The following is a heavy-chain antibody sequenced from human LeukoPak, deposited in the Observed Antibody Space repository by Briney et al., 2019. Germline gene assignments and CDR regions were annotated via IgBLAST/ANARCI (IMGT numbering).Heavy chain of an antibody. D-gene: IGHD3-22*01. CDR2: IYYTGST. V-gene: IGHV4-59*01. J-gene: IGHJ4*02. CDR1: GGSISSYY. CDR3: ARGSFDGSAYYYDY. Sequence: SETLSLTCTVSGGSISSYYWTWIRQAPGKGLEWIGYIYYTGSTNYNPSLKSRVTISADTSMNQFSLKLKSVSAADTAVYYCARGSFDGSAYYYDYWGQGTLVTVSS.